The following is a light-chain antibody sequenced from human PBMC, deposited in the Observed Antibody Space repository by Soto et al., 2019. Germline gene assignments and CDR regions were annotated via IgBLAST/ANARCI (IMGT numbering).Light chain of an antibody. Sequence: ELVLTHAPATLSLSPGERAALSCRASQSVSTSLAWYQHKPGQAPRLFIYDASKRAPGIPARFSGSGSGTDFTLTISSLEPEDFAVYYCQVRDVWPSFGQGTKVDIK. CDR2: DAS. V-gene: IGKV3-11*01. CDR3: QVRDVWPS. CDR1: QSVSTS. J-gene: IGKJ1*01.